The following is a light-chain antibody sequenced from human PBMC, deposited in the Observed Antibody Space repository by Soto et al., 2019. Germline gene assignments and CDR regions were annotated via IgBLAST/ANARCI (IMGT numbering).Light chain of an antibody. V-gene: IGLV1-40*01. CDR3: QSFASSLAGLI. J-gene: IGLJ2*01. CDR1: NSNIGAGSG. CDR2: ANT. Sequence: QSVLTQPPTVTGAPGQRVTISCTGTNSNIGAGSGVNWYQQFPDKAPKLLIYANTHRPSGVPDRFSGSTSATSASLAITGLQAQDEADYYCQSFASSLAGLIFGGGTKLTVL.